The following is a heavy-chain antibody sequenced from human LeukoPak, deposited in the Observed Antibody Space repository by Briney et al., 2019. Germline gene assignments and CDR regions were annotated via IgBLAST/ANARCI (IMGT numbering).Heavy chain of an antibody. J-gene: IGHJ4*02. CDR3: ARIISESPGDYFDY. CDR2: IKQDGSEK. V-gene: IGHV3-7*01. Sequence: GGSLRLSCAASGFTFSSYWMSWVRQAPGKGLEWVANIKQDGSEKYYVDSAKGRFTISRDNAKNSLYLQMNSLRAEDTAVYYCARIISESPGDYFDYWGQGTLVTVSS. D-gene: IGHD2/OR15-2a*01. CDR1: GFTFSSYW.